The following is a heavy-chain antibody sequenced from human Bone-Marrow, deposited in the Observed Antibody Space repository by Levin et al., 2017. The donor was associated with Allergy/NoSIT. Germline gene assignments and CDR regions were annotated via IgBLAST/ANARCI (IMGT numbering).Heavy chain of an antibody. Sequence: ASVKVSCEASGFTFSTSSMNWVRQAPGKGLEWVSSISSSGFIFYTDSVKGRFTISRDNAKNSLYLQMNSLRAEDTAVYSCAKSYGDYDHYFDSWGQGTLVTVSS. CDR2: ISSSGFI. D-gene: IGHD4-17*01. CDR1: GFTFSTSS. J-gene: IGHJ4*02. CDR3: AKSYGDYDHYFDS. V-gene: IGHV3-21*01.